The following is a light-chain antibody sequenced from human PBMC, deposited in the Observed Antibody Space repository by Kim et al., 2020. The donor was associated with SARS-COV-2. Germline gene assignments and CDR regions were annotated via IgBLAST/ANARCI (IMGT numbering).Light chain of an antibody. J-gene: IGLJ3*02. Sequence: SNELTQPPSVSVSPGQTARITCSGDALPKQYAYWYQQKPGQAPVLVIYKDSERPSGIPERFSGSSSGTTVTLTISGVQAEDEADYYCQSADSSGTYVWV. CDR3: QSADSSGTYVWV. CDR2: KDS. CDR1: ALPKQY. V-gene: IGLV3-25*03.